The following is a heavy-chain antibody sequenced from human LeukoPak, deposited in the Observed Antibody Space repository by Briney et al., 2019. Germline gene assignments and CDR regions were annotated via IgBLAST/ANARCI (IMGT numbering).Heavy chain of an antibody. Sequence: TGGSLRLSCAASGFTFSSYGMHWVRQAPGKGLEWVAVIWYDGSNKYYADSVKGRFTISRDNAKNSLFLQMNSLRAEDTAVYYCARERYGNYNWGQGTLVTVSS. J-gene: IGHJ4*02. CDR3: ARERYGNYN. V-gene: IGHV3-33*01. CDR1: GFTFSSYG. CDR2: IWYDGSNK. D-gene: IGHD4-11*01.